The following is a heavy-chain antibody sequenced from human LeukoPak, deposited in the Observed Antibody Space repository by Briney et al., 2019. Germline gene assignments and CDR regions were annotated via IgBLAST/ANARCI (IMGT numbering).Heavy chain of an antibody. CDR2: ISGSADST. CDR3: ARDLRLDY. Sequence: GGSLRLSCAASGFTFRNYAMSWVRQAPGKGLEWVSTISGSADSTYYADSVKGRFTISRDNAKNSLYLQMNSLRAEDTAVYYCARDLRLDYWGQGTLVTVSS. CDR1: GFTFRNYA. V-gene: IGHV3-23*01. J-gene: IGHJ4*02.